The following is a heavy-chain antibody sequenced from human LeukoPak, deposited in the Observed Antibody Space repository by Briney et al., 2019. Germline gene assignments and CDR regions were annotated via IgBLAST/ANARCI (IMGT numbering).Heavy chain of an antibody. CDR3: ARGPDPFNYGMDV. V-gene: IGHV3-66*01. D-gene: IGHD1-14*01. J-gene: IGHJ6*02. Sequence: GGSLRLSCAASGFTVSSNYMSWVRQAPGKGLEWVSVIYSGGSTYYADSVKGRFTISRDNSKNTLYLQTNSLRAEDTAVYYCARGPDPFNYGMDVWGQGTTVTVSS. CDR1: GFTVSSNY. CDR2: IYSGGST.